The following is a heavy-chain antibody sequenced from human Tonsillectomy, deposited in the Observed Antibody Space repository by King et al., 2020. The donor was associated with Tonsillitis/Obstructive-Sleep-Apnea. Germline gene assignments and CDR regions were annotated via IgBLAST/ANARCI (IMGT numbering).Heavy chain of an antibody. J-gene: IGHJ4*02. CDR3: ARDSMSHYYDSSSYYTFNY. CDR2: ISAYNGNT. D-gene: IGHD3-22*01. CDR1: GYTFRNYG. Sequence: QLVQSGAEVKKPGASVKVSCKASGYTFRNYGISWVRQAPGQGLEWMGWISAYNGNTNYAQKLQGRVTMTTDTYTTTAYLELRSLRSDDTAVYYCARDSMSHYYDSSSYYTFNYWGQGTLVTVSS. V-gene: IGHV1-18*01.